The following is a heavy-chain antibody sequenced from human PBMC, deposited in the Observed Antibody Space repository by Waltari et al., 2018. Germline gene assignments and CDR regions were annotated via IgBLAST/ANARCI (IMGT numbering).Heavy chain of an antibody. V-gene: IGHV2-5*01. CDR3: AHGRGYDFWSVYLYFDY. J-gene: IGHJ4*02. CDR2: IYWNDDK. CDR1: GFSLSTSGVG. Sequence: QITLKESGPTLVKPTQTLTLTCTFSGFSLSTSGVGVGWIRQPPGKALEWLALIYWNDDKRYSQSLKCRLTITKDTSKNQVVLTMTNMDPVDTATDYCAHGRGYDFWSVYLYFDYWGQGTLVTVSS. D-gene: IGHD3-3*01.